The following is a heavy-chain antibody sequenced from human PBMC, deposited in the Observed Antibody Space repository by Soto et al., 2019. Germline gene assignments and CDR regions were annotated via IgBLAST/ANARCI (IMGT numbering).Heavy chain of an antibody. CDR2: IYRTGTS. CDR1: GDSISSADNF. CDR3: ARRMNAVDAFDI. D-gene: IGHD2-8*01. J-gene: IGHJ3*02. V-gene: IGHV4-31*03. Sequence: SETLSLTCTVSGDSISSADNFWTLIRQHPGKGLEWIGYIYRTGTSHYNPSLRSRGTISVDTSQNQFSLKLSSVTAADTAVYYCARRMNAVDAFDIWGQGTMVTVSS.